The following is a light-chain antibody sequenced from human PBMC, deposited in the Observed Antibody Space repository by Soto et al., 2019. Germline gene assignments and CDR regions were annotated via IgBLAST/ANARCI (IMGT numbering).Light chain of an antibody. CDR1: QTVSNNY. Sequence: EVVLTQSPGTLSLSPGERATLSCRASQTVSNNYLAWYQLKPGQAPRLLIFGSSDRAAGIPDRFSGSGSWTDFTLTISRLEPEDVAVYYCQQYGSSPPYTFGQGTKLEIK. V-gene: IGKV3-20*01. CDR3: QQYGSSPPYT. J-gene: IGKJ2*01. CDR2: GSS.